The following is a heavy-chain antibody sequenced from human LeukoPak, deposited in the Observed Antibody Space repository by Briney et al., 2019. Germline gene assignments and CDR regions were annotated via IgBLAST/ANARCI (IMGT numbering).Heavy chain of an antibody. V-gene: IGHV3-20*04. CDR3: ARSVLSDSGSYFPDWFDP. Sequence: PGGSLRLTCAASRFTFDDYGMSWVRQAPGKGLEWVSGINWNGGSTGYADSVKGRFTISRDNAKNSLYLQMNSLRAEDTALYYCARSVLSDSGSYFPDWFDPWGQGTLVTVSS. CDR2: INWNGGST. D-gene: IGHD1-26*01. J-gene: IGHJ5*02. CDR1: RFTFDDYG.